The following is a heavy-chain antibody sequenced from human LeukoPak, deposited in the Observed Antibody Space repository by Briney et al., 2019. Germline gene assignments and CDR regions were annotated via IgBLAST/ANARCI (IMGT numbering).Heavy chain of an antibody. V-gene: IGHV3-7*01. J-gene: IGHJ4*02. D-gene: IGHD2-15*01. CDR3: ARGARGCVDIWDF. CDR1: GFTLSSYW. Sequence: GGSMTLSCAAYGFTLSSYWMNWVRQPAGKGLEWVANIKQVGTETYYVDSVKGRFTICRDKATHSTSRQLDSLSARDPVMIYCARGARGCVDIWDFWGQGPLVSVSS. CDR2: IKQVGTET.